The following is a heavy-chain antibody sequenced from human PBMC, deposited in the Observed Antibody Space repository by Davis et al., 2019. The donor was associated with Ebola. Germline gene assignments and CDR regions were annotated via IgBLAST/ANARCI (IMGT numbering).Heavy chain of an antibody. J-gene: IGHJ6*04. Sequence: MPSETLSLTCTVSGGSISSSSYYWGWIRQPPGKGLEWIGYIYYSGTTYYNPSLRSRVTISVDTSKNQFSLKLTSVTAGDTAVYYCARDSPLGIGMDVWGKGTTVTVSS. CDR2: IYYSGTT. CDR3: ARDSPLGIGMDV. CDR1: GGSISSSSYY. V-gene: IGHV4-39*07.